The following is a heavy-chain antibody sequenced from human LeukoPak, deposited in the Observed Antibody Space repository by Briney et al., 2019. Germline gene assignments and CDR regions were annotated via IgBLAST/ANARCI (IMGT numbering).Heavy chain of an antibody. CDR1: GYTFTGYY. J-gene: IGHJ6*02. V-gene: IGHV1-2*02. CDR3: ARDFSGASYYYYYGMDV. CDR2: INPNSGGT. D-gene: IGHD1-26*01. Sequence: ASVKVSCKASGYTFTGYYMHWVRQAPGQGLEWMGWINPNSGGTNHAQKFQGRVTMTRDTSISTAYMELSRLRSDDTAVYYCARDFSGASYYYYYGMDVWGQGTTVTVSS.